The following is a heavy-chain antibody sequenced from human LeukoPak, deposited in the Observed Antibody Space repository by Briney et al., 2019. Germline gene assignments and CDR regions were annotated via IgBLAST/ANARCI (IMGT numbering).Heavy chain of an antibody. CDR2: INHSGST. D-gene: IGHD3-22*01. Sequence: SETLSLTCAVYGGSFSGYYWSWIRQPPGKGLEWIGEINHSGSTNYNPPLKSRVTISVDTSKNQFSLKLSSVTAADTAVYYCARGDYYDSSGYPYYFDYWGQGTLVTVSS. CDR3: ARGDYYDSSGYPYYFDY. V-gene: IGHV4-34*01. J-gene: IGHJ4*02. CDR1: GGSFSGYY.